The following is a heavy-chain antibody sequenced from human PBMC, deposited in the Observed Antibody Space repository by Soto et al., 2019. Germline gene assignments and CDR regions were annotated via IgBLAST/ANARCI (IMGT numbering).Heavy chain of an antibody. V-gene: IGHV2-5*02. CDR3: XHSWGVAFDP. CDR2: IYWDDDK. D-gene: IGHD3-10*01. J-gene: IGHJ5*02. Sequence: QITLKESGPTLVKPTQTLTLTCTFSGFSLSTSGVGVGWIRQPPGKALEWLALIYWDDDKRYSPSLKSRLTITKDTSKNQVVLTMTNMDPVXTXXXXXXHSWGVAFDPWGQGTLVTXSS. CDR1: GFSLSTSGVG.